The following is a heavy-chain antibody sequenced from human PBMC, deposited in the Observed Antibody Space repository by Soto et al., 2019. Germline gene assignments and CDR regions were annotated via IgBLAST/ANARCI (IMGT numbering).Heavy chain of an antibody. CDR2: IIPIFGTA. CDR3: ATGADTAMVFLDY. V-gene: IGHV1-69*06. J-gene: IGHJ4*02. CDR1: GGTFSSYA. Sequence: QVQLVQSGAEVKKPGSSVKVSCKSAGGTFSSYAISWVRQAPGQGLEWMGGIIPIFGTANYAQKFQVRVTITADKSTSTAYMELSSLRSEDTAVYYCATGADTAMVFLDYWGQGTLVTVSS. D-gene: IGHD5-18*01.